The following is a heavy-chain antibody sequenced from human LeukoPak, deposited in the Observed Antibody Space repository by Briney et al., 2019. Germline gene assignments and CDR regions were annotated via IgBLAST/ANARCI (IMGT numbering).Heavy chain of an antibody. J-gene: IGHJ4*02. Sequence: GGSLRLSCSASGFTFSNYALAWVRQAPGKGLEYVSVITNNGVSTYYAGSVKGRFTISRDNSKSTLYLQMSSLRAEDTAMYYCAMNWNCDYWGQGTLVTVSS. D-gene: IGHD1-1*01. CDR3: AMNWNCDY. V-gene: IGHV3-64D*09. CDR2: ITNNGVST. CDR1: GFTFSNYA.